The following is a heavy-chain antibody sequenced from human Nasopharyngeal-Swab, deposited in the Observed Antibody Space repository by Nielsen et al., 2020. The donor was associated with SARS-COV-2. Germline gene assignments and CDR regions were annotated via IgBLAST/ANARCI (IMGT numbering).Heavy chain of an antibody. CDR1: GFTFSTWP. V-gene: IGHV3-64*04. J-gene: IGHJ4*02. D-gene: IGHD3-10*01. Sequence: GESLKISCSASGFTFSTWPMHWVRQAPGKGPEFVSAISHDGGRTHYADSVKGRFTISRDNAKNSLYLQMNSLRAEDTAVYYCATSYTMVRGVMGYFFAYWGQGTLVTVSS. CDR3: ATSYTMVRGVMGYFFAY. CDR2: ISHDGGRT.